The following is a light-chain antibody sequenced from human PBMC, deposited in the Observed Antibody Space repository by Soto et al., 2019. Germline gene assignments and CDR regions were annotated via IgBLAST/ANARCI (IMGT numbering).Light chain of an antibody. CDR1: SSDVGAYNF. Sequence: ALTQPASVSGSPGQSITISCTGTSSDVGAYNFVSWYQQFPGKAPKLMIYEVSNRPSGVSDRFSGSKSGNTASLIISGLQAEDEADYYCSSQTGSATVLFGGGTKVTVL. J-gene: IGLJ2*01. V-gene: IGLV2-14*01. CDR3: SSQTGSATVL. CDR2: EVS.